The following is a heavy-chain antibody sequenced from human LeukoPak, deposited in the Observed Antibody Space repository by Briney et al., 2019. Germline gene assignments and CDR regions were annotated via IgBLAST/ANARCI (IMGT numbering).Heavy chain of an antibody. CDR1: GYTFTGYY. CDR3: ASLTSLVGWGSYHRDV. Sequence: ASVKVSCKASGYTFTGYYMHWVRQAPGQGLECMGWINPNSGGTNYAQKFQGRVTMTRDTSISTAYMELSRLRYDDTAVCYCASLTSLVGWGSYHRDVWAKGTTVTVSS. J-gene: IGHJ6*03. D-gene: IGHD6-19*01. CDR2: INPNSGGT. V-gene: IGHV1-2*02.